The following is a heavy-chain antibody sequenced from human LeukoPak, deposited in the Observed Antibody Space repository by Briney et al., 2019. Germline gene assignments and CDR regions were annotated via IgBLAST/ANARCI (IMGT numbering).Heavy chain of an antibody. J-gene: IGHJ2*01. CDR3: ARTPPGDSSGYYPYWYFDL. CDR1: GGSISSYY. V-gene: IGHV4-59*01. Sequence: SETLSLTCTVSGGSISSYYWSWIRQPPGKGLEWIGYIYYSGSTNYNPSLKSQVTISVDTSKNQFSLKLSSVTAADTAVYYCARTPPGDSSGYYPYWYFDLWGRGTLVTVSS. CDR2: IYYSGST. D-gene: IGHD3-22*01.